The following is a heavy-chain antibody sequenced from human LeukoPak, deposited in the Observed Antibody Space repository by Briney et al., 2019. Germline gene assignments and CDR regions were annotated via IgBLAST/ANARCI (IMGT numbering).Heavy chain of an antibody. Sequence: GGSLRLSCAASGFTFTSYGMHWVRQAPGKGLEWVAFIRYDGSHKYYADSVKGRFTISRANSKNTLYLQMNSLRAEDTAVYYCAKDDILTGYYTFDYWGQGTLVTVSS. CDR3: AKDDILTGYYTFDY. CDR2: IRYDGSHK. J-gene: IGHJ4*02. D-gene: IGHD3-9*01. CDR1: GFTFTSYG. V-gene: IGHV3-30*02.